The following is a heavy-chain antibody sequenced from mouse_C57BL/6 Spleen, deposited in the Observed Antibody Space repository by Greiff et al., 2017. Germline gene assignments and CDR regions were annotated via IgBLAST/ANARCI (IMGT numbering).Heavy chain of an antibody. J-gene: IGHJ2*01. CDR1: GYTFTDYY. CDR3: ARDYGSSLYYFDY. CDR2: INPYNGGT. D-gene: IGHD1-1*01. Sequence: VQLQQPGPVLVKPGASVKMSCKASGYTFTDYYMNWVKQSHGKSLEWIGVINPYNGGTSYNQKFKGKATLTVDKSSSTAYMELNSLTYGDSAVYYCARDYGSSLYYFDYWGQGTTLTVSS. V-gene: IGHV1-19*01.